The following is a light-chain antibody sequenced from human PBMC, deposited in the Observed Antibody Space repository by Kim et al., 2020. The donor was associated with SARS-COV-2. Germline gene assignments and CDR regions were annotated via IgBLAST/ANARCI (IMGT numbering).Light chain of an antibody. CDR3: QAWDSSTVV. V-gene: IGLV3-1*01. J-gene: IGLJ2*01. CDR2: QDT. Sequence: SYELTQPPSVSLSPGQTASITCSGDKLGDRYVCWYQQQSGQSPVLVIFQDTKRPSGIPERFSGSNSGNTATLTISGTQAMDEADYYCQAWDSSTVVFGGGTQLTVL. CDR1: KLGDRY.